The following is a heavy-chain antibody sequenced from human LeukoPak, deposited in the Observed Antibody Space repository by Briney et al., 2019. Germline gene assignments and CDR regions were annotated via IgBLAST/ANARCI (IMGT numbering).Heavy chain of an antibody. J-gene: IGHJ6*02. CDR3: AKGVTTVRIYYHGMDV. V-gene: IGHV3-23*01. CDR1: GFTFSSCA. D-gene: IGHD4-17*01. CDR2: ISGSGDSR. Sequence: TGGSLRLSCAASGFTFSSCAMSWVRKAPGKGLEWVSLISGSGDSRYYADSVKGRFTISRDNAKNTLWLQMNSLRAEDTAVYYCAKGVTTVRIYYHGMDVWGQGTTVTVSS.